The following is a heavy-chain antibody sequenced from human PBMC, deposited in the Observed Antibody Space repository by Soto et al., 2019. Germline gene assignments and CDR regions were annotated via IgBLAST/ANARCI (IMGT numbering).Heavy chain of an antibody. Sequence: ASVKVSCKASGYTFTGYYMHWVRQAPGQGLEWMGWINPNSGGTNYAQKFQGWVTITRDTSISTAYMELSRLRSDDTAVYYCAREYYDFWSGYRNTKKNWFDPWGQGTLVTVSS. J-gene: IGHJ5*02. CDR3: AREYYDFWSGYRNTKKNWFDP. D-gene: IGHD3-3*01. CDR1: GYTFTGYY. V-gene: IGHV1-2*04. CDR2: INPNSGGT.